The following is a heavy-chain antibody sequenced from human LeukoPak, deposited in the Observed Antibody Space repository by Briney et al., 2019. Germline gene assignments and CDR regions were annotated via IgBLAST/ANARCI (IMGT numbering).Heavy chain of an antibody. J-gene: IGHJ4*02. Sequence: PSETLSLTCIVSGDSISSYYWSWIRQPPGKGLEWIGYIYYSGSTNYNPSLKSRVTISVDTSKNQFSLKLSSVTAADTAVYYCARGNYYDSSGYSFDYWGQGTLVTVSS. CDR3: ARGNYYDSSGYSFDY. V-gene: IGHV4-59*01. CDR1: GDSISSYY. CDR2: IYYSGST. D-gene: IGHD3-22*01.